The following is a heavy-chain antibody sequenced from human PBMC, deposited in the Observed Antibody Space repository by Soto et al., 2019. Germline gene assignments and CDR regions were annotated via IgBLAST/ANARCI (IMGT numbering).Heavy chain of an antibody. CDR1: GGSISSYY. V-gene: IGHV4-59*08. J-gene: IGHJ5*02. CDR3: ARYILNSSGWSSGDWFDP. Sequence: SETLSLTCTVSGGSISSYYWSWIRQPPGKGLEWIGYIYYSGSTNYNPSLKSRVTISVDTSKNQFSLKLSSVTAADTAVYYCARYILNSSGWSSGDWFDPWGQGTLVTVSS. CDR2: IYYSGST. D-gene: IGHD6-19*01.